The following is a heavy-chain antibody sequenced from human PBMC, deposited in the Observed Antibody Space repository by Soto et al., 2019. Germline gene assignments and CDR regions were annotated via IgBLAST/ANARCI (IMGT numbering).Heavy chain of an antibody. CDR2: IDPSDSYI. V-gene: IGHV5-10-1*01. CDR3: AGPEASTAEY. J-gene: IGHJ4*02. CDR1: GYTFTSYW. Sequence: PGESLKSSCKASGYTFTSYWITWVRQMPGKVLEWMGWIDPSDSYINYSPSLQGHVIIYADKSISTAYQQWSSLKPSYTSMYYCAGPEASTAEYWGQGALVTVSS. D-gene: IGHD1-1*01.